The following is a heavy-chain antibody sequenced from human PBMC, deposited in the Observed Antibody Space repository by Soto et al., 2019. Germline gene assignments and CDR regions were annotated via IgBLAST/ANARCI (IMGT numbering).Heavy chain of an antibody. V-gene: IGHV3-23*01. J-gene: IGHJ5*02. D-gene: IGHD3-9*01. CDR1: GFTFSSYA. CDR2: ISGSGGST. CDR3: TKDRRFDWLSWFAP. Sequence: EVQLLESGGGLVQPGGSLRLSCAASGFTFSSYAMSWVRQAPGKGLEWVSAISGSGGSTYYADSVQGRFTISRDNSKNTLYMQMNSLRDEDTAVYYCTKDRRFDWLSWFAPWGQGTLVTVSS.